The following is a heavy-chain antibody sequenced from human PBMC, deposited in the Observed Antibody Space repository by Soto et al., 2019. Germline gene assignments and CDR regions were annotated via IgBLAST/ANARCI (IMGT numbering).Heavy chain of an antibody. V-gene: IGHV3-30*18. J-gene: IGHJ6*02. CDR1: GFTFSGYG. CDR2: ISYDGNNK. Sequence: PGGSLRLSCAASGFTFSGYGMHWVRQAPGKGLEWVAVISYDGNNKYYADSLKGRFTISRDNSKNTLYLQMNSLRAEDTAVYYCAKGGRGTYYYYYGMDVWGQGTTVTVSS. CDR3: AKGGRGTYYYYYGMDV. D-gene: IGHD1-1*01.